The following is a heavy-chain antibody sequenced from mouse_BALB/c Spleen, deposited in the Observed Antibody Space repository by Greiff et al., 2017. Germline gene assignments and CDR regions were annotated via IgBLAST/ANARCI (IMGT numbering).Heavy chain of an antibody. CDR2: IWRGGST. Sequence: QVQLQQSGPSLVQPSQSLSITCTVSGFSLTSYGVHWVRQSPGKGLEWLGVIWRGGSTDYNAAFMSRLSITKDNSKSQVFFKMNSLQADDTAIYYCAKNDYYGNYVYAMDYWGQGTSVTVSS. CDR1: GFSLTSYG. CDR3: AKNDYYGNYVYAMDY. V-gene: IGHV2-5-1*01. J-gene: IGHJ4*01. D-gene: IGHD2-1*01.